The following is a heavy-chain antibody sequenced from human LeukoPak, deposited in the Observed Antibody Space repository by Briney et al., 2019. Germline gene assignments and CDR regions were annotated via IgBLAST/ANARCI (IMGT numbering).Heavy chain of an antibody. Sequence: GGSLRLSSAASGFTFSDYGMSWVRQAPGKGLEWVSAITGGGINTFYVDSVKGPFTISRDNSRNTLYLQMNNLRGEDTAVYYCAKDASGFGELPLGYFDYWGQGTLVTVSS. CDR1: GFTFSDYG. J-gene: IGHJ4*02. CDR2: ITGGGINT. CDR3: AKDASGFGELPLGYFDY. V-gene: IGHV3-23*01. D-gene: IGHD3-10*01.